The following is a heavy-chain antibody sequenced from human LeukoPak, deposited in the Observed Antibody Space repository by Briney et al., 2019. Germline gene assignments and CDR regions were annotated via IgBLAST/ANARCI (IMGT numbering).Heavy chain of an antibody. CDR1: GFTFNTYA. V-gene: IGHV3-23*01. J-gene: IGHJ4*02. Sequence: GGSLRLSCEASGFTFNTYAIYWVRQAPGEGLEWVSGICGSGGCTYYADSVKGRFTISRDNSKNTVYLQMNSLTADDTAVYYCAKTTVGYSSGRYPGWPADCWGQGTLVTVSS. D-gene: IGHD6-19*01. CDR2: ICGSGGCT. CDR3: AKTTVGYSSGRYPGWPADC.